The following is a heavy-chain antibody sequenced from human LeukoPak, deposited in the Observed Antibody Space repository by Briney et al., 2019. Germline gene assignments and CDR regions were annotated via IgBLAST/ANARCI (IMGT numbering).Heavy chain of an antibody. CDR3: GRDHVYGGADY. CDR2: ISGDGFTT. Sequence: GGSLRLSCVASGLPIADFAMHWVRQAPGKGLEWVSLISGDGFTTYYVDSVKGRFTMSRDNSKNSLYLQMKSLRTEDTALYYCGRDHVYGGADYWGQGTLVTVSS. D-gene: IGHD4-23*01. CDR1: GLPIADFA. J-gene: IGHJ4*02. V-gene: IGHV3-43*02.